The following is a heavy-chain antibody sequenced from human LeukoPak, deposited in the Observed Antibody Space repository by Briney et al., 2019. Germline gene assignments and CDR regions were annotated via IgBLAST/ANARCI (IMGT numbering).Heavy chain of an antibody. J-gene: IGHJ4*02. CDR3: ARAALWSGYFDY. CDR2: IYYSGST. CDR1: GGSISSYY. D-gene: IGHD2/OR15-2a*01. V-gene: IGHV4-59*01. Sequence: SETLSPTCTVSGGSISSYYWSWIRQPPGKGLEWIGYIYYSGSTNYNPSPKSRVTISVDTSKNQFSLKLSSVTAADTAVYYCARAALWSGYFDYWGQGTLVTVSS.